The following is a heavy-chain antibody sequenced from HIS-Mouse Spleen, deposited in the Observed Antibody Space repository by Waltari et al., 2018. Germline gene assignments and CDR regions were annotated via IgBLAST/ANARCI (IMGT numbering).Heavy chain of an antibody. CDR1: GFSLSTSGMC. CDR3: ARIAEGYSSGWYAFDY. D-gene: IGHD6-19*01. J-gene: IGHJ4*02. V-gene: IGHV2-70*15. CDR2: IDWDEDK. Sequence: QVTLRESGPALAKPTQTLTLTCTFSGFSLSTSGMCVSWIRQPPGKGLECLRRIDWDEDKYYRTSLKTGVTISKDTSKNQVVLTMTNMDPVDTATYYCARIAEGYSSGWYAFDYWGQGTLVTVSS.